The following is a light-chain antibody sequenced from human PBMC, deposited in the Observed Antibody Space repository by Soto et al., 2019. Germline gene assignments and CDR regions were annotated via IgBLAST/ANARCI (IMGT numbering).Light chain of an antibody. CDR2: SAS. CDR3: QQYGSSPPLS. Sequence: EIVLTQSPGTLSLSRGERATLXXRGSQTVSSNYLAWYQQKPGQAPRLXXYSASTRATGIPDRFSGSGSGTEFTLTISRLEPEDFAVYYCQQYGSSPPLSFGGGTKVDI. CDR1: QTVSSNY. J-gene: IGKJ4*01. V-gene: IGKV3-20*01.